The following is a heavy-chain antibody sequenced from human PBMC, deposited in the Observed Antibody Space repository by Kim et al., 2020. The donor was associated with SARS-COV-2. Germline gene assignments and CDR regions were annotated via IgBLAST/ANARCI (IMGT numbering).Heavy chain of an antibody. CDR1: GFTFDEYA. CDR2: IFSGGRT. D-gene: IGHD1-26*01. V-gene: IGHV3-9*01. Sequence: GGSLRLSCAGSGFTFDEYAMHWVRQAPGKGLEWVSGIFSGGRTGHADSMKGRVTIFRDNAKNLLYLQINSLTLEDTASYYCIKDIVAVGADSWVPGTRVT. CDR3: IKDIVAVGADS. J-gene: IGHJ4*02.